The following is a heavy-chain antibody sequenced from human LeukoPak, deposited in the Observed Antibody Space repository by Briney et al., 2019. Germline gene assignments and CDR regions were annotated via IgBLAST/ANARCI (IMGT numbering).Heavy chain of an antibody. V-gene: IGHV1-18*01. D-gene: IGHD6-25*01. CDR2: ISAYNGNT. Sequence: ASVKVSCKASGYIFTSYGISWVRQAPGQGLEWMGWISAYNGNTNYAQKLQGRVTMTTDTSTSTAYMELRSLRSDDTAVYYCARAAPYYYYMDVWGKGTTVTVSS. J-gene: IGHJ6*03. CDR3: ARAAPYYYYMDV. CDR1: GYIFTSYG.